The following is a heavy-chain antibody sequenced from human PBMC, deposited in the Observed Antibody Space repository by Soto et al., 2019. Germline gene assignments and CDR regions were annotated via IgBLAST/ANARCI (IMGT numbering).Heavy chain of an antibody. D-gene: IGHD3-3*01. V-gene: IGHV3-23*01. Sequence: PGGSLRLSCAASGFTFSSYAMSWVRQAPGKGLEWVSAISGSGGSTYYADSVKGRFTISRDNSKNTLYLQMNSLRAEDTAVYYCANPLGYDFWSGSPVGMDVWGQGTTVTVSS. CDR3: ANPLGYDFWSGSPVGMDV. CDR1: GFTFSSYA. CDR2: ISGSGGST. J-gene: IGHJ6*02.